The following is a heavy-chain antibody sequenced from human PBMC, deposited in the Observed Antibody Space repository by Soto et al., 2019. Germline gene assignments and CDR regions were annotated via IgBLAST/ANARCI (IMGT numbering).Heavy chain of an antibody. CDR1: GASITRGGFH. Sequence: QLQLQESGPGLVKPSETLSLTCAVTGASITRGGFHWGWIRQSPGQGLEWIGSLYSGSTYYNPSLKSGVTISADTSKNDFSRRLTAVTAADTAVYYCARRGSGHTFDYWGQGTLVTVSS. D-gene: IGHD3-10*01. J-gene: IGHJ4*02. CDR3: ARRGSGHTFDY. V-gene: IGHV4-39*02. CDR2: LYSGST.